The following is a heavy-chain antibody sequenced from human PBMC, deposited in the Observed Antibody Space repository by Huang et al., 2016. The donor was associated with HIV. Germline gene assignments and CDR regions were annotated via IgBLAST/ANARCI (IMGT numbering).Heavy chain of an antibody. D-gene: IGHD3-22*01. V-gene: IGHV3-74*01. CDR1: GFSISSYW. CDR2: INSDGSST. Sequence: EVQLVESGGGLVQPGGSLRLSCAASGFSISSYWMHGVRKAPGKGLLWGSRINSDGSSTSYADSVNGRFTISRDNAKNTLYLQMNSLRAEDTAVYYCARDPRIQSWLNFFDYWGQGTLVSVSS. J-gene: IGHJ4*02. CDR3: ARDPRIQSWLNFFDY.